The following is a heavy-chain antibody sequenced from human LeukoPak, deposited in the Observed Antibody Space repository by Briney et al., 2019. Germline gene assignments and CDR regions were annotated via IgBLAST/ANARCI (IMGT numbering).Heavy chain of an antibody. Sequence: GGSLRLSCAASGFTFSSYGMHWVRQAPGKGLEWVAFIRYDGSNKYYADSVKGRFTISGDNSKNTLYLQMNSLRAEDTAVYYCASLLLWFGELLDTVDYWGQGTLVTVSS. CDR2: IRYDGSNK. J-gene: IGHJ4*02. CDR3: ASLLLWFGELLDTVDY. D-gene: IGHD3-10*01. V-gene: IGHV3-30*02. CDR1: GFTFSSYG.